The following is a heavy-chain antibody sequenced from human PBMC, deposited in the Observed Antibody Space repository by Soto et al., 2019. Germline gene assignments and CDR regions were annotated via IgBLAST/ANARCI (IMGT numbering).Heavy chain of an antibody. D-gene: IGHD6-19*01. CDR3: ARVTLGHSGWFKFDNYYYGMDV. Sequence: SETLSLTCAVCGGSMSSSNWWTWVRQPPGKGLEWIGEVFHSGSTNYNPSLKSRVNISLDKSKHHFSLKVNSVTAADTAVYYCARVTLGHSGWFKFDNYYYGMDVWAQGTTVTVSS. CDR2: VFHSGST. CDR1: GGSMSSSNW. V-gene: IGHV4-4*02. J-gene: IGHJ6*01.